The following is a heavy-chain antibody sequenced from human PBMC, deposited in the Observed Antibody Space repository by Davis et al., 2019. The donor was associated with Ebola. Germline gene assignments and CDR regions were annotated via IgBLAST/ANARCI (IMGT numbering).Heavy chain of an antibody. CDR3: ARDFGMQQLVFDS. J-gene: IGHJ4*02. Sequence: PGGSLRLSCAASGFTFSRYTIHWVRQAPGKGLEWVTLISYDGNNKYYADSVKGRFTISRDNSKNTLYLQMNSLRAEDTAVYYCARDFGMQQLVFDSWGQGTLVTVSS. CDR2: ISYDGNNK. D-gene: IGHD6-13*01. CDR1: GFTFSRYT. V-gene: IGHV3-30-3*01.